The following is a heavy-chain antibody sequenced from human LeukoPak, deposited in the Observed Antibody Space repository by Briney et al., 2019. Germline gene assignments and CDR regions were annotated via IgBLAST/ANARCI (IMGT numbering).Heavy chain of an antibody. CDR1: GYTFTNYI. J-gene: IGHJ4*01. CDR2: INTDNGDT. CDR3: ARDGYFDY. V-gene: IGHV1-18*04. Sequence: ASVKVSCKASGYTFTNYIISWVRQAPGQGLEWMGWINTDNGDTKYAQKLRGRVSMTTDTSTSTAYMELRSLRSDDTAFYYCARDGYFDYWGHGTLVTVSS.